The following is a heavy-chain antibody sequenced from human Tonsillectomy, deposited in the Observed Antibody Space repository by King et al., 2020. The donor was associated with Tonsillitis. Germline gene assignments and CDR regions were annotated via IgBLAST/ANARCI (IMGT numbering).Heavy chain of an antibody. V-gene: IGHV4-39*01. J-gene: IGHJ4*02. CDR2: IYYSGST. CDR3: ASPRYFDWLPDY. CDR1: GGSISSSSYY. Sequence: QLQESGPGLVKPSETLSLTCTVSGGSISSSSYYWGWIRQPPGKGLEWIGRIYYSGSTYYHPSLKSRVTIPIDTSNNQFSLKLSSVTAADTAVYYCASPRYFDWLPDYWGQGTLVTVSS. D-gene: IGHD3-9*01.